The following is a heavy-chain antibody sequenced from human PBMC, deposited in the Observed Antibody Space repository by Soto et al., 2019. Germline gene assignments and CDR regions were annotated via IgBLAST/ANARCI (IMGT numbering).Heavy chain of an antibody. CDR2: IYPGDSDT. D-gene: IGHD3-3*01. CDR3: ASQVASYYVFWRAYAGYASDI. J-gene: IGHJ3*02. Sequence: GESLKISCKGSGYSFTSYWISWVRQMPGKGLEWMGIIYPGDSDTRYSPSFQGQVTISADKSISTAYLQWSSLKASDTAMYYWASQVASYYVFWRAYAGYASDIWGQRTMVTVSS. CDR1: GYSFTSYW. V-gene: IGHV5-51*01.